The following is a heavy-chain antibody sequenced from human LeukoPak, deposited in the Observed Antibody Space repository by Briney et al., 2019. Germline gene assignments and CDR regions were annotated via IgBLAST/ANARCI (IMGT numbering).Heavy chain of an antibody. V-gene: IGHV5-51*01. Sequence: GESLKISCKGSGSSFTSYWIGWVRQLPGKGLEWMGIIYPGDSDTRYSPSFQGQVTISADKSISTAYLQWSSLKASDTAMYYCARGGYYDILTGYQTGNFDYWGQGTLVTVSS. CDR3: ARGGYYDILTGYQTGNFDY. J-gene: IGHJ4*02. CDR1: GSSFTSYW. D-gene: IGHD3-9*01. CDR2: IYPGDSDT.